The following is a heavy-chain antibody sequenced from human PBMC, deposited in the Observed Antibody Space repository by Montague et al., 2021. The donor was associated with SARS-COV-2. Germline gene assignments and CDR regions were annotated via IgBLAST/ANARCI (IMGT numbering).Heavy chain of an antibody. J-gene: IGHJ5*02. CDR2: INHSGST. Sequence: SETLSLTCAVYGGSFSGSYWSWIRQPPGKGLEWIGEINHSGSTNYNPSLKSRVTISVDTSKNQSSLKLSSVTAADTAVYYCARGRAVSQFFRTYSGSWYWFDPWGQGTLVTVSS. CDR3: ARGRAVSQFFRTYSGSWYWFDP. V-gene: IGHV4-34*01. CDR1: GGSFSGSY. D-gene: IGHD6-13*01.